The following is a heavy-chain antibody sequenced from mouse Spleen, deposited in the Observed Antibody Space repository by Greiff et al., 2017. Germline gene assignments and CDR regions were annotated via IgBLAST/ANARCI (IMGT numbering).Heavy chain of an antibody. CDR3: ARVDYYAIDY. CDR1: GFTFSSYA. V-gene: IGHV5-9-4*01. J-gene: IGHJ4*01. CDR2: ISSGGSYT. Sequence: EVQRVESGGGLVKPGGSLKLSCAASGFTFSSYAMSWVRQSPAKRLEWVADISSGGSYTYYPDTVTGRFTISRDNAKNTLYLEVSSLRSEVTAMYYCARVDYYAIDYWGQGNSVTGSS.